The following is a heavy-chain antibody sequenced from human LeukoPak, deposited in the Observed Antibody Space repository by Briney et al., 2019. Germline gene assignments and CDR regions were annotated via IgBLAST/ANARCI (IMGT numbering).Heavy chain of an antibody. CDR1: GGSISSYY. D-gene: IGHD3-22*01. CDR3: AREGGHSDSSGYFRGGDFDY. Sequence: PSETLSLTCTVSGGSISSYYWSWIRQPPGKGLEWIGYIYYSGSTYYNPSLKSRLTISVDTSKNQFSLKLSSVTAADTAVYYCAREGGHSDSSGYFRGGDFDYWGQGTLVTVSS. V-gene: IGHV4-30-4*08. CDR2: IYYSGST. J-gene: IGHJ4*02.